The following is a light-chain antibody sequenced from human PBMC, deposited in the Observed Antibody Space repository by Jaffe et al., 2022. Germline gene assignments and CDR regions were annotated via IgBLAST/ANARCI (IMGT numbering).Light chain of an antibody. CDR2: DVS. J-gene: IGLJ2*01. Sequence: QSALTQPASVSGSPGQSITISCTGTSSDVGGYNYVSWYQQHPGKAPKLMIYDVSNRPSGVSNRFSGSKSGNTASLTISGLQAEDEADYYCSSYTSSSPLVFGGGTKLTVL. V-gene: IGLV2-14*03. CDR1: SSDVGGYNY. CDR3: SSYTSSSPLV.